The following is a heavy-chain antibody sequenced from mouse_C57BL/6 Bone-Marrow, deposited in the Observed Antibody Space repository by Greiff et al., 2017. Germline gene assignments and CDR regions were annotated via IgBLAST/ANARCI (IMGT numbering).Heavy chain of an antibody. V-gene: IGHV1-15*01. Sequence: QVQLKESGAELVRPGASVTLSCKASGYTFTDYEMHWVKQTPVHGLEWIGAIAPETGGTAYNQKIKGKAILTADKSASTAYMELRSLTSEDSAVYYCTRGAYYFDYCGQGTTLTVSS. CDR1: GYTFTDYE. J-gene: IGHJ2*01. CDR3: TRGAYYFDY. CDR2: IAPETGGT.